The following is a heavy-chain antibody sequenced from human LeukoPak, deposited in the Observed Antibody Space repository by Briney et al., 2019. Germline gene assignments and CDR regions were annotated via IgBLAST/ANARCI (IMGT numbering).Heavy chain of an antibody. D-gene: IGHD4-17*01. Sequence: GGSLRLSCAASEFSVGSNYMTWVRQAPGKGLEWVSLIYSGGSTYYADSVKGRFTISRDNSKNTLYLQMNSLRAEDTAVYYCAKDLGDYGDSNDAFDIWGQGTMVTVSS. CDR2: IYSGGST. CDR3: AKDLGDYGDSNDAFDI. V-gene: IGHV3-66*01. CDR1: EFSVGSNY. J-gene: IGHJ3*02.